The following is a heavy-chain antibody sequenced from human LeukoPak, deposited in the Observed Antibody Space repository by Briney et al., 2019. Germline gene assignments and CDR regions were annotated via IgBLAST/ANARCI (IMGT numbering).Heavy chain of an antibody. CDR2: IYYSGSI. D-gene: IGHD3-3*01. CDR3: ARGATGGNDFWSGYYPDWYFDL. Sequence: SETLSLTCTVSGGSISSYYWSWIRQPPGKGLEWIGYIYYSGSINYNPSLKSRVTISVDTSKNQFSLKLSSVTAADTAVYYCARGATGGNDFWSGYYPDWYFDLWGRGTLVTVSS. V-gene: IGHV4-59*01. J-gene: IGHJ2*01. CDR1: GGSISSYY.